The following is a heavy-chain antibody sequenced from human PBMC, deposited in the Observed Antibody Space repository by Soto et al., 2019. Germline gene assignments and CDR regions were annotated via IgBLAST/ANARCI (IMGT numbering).Heavy chain of an antibody. V-gene: IGHV3-64D*08. CDR1: GFTFSSYA. CDR2: ISSNGGST. J-gene: IGHJ6*02. D-gene: IGHD3-10*01. CDR3: VKLWFGEFDDPYYGIDV. Sequence: GGSLRLSCSASGFTFSSYAMHWVRQAPGKGLEYVSAISSNGGSTYYADSVKGRFTISRDNSKNTLYLQMSSLRAEDTAVYYCVKLWFGEFDDPYYGIDVWGQGTTVTVSS.